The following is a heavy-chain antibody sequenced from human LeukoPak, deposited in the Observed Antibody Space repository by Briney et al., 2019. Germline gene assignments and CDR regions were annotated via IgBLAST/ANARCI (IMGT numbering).Heavy chain of an antibody. CDR1: GYTFTGYY. V-gene: IGHV1-18*04. CDR2: ISAYNGNT. D-gene: IGHD3-10*01. CDR3: ARAGRAEKSDY. Sequence: ASVKVSCKASGYTFTGYYMHWMRQAPGQGLEWMGWISAYNGNTNYAQKLQGRVTMTTDTSTSTAYMELRSLRSDDTAVYYCARAGRAEKSDYWGQGTLVTVSS. J-gene: IGHJ4*02.